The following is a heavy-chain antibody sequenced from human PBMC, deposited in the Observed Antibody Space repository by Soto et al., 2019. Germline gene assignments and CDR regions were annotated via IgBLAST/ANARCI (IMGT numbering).Heavy chain of an antibody. J-gene: IGHJ5*02. V-gene: IGHV1-8*01. Sequence: ASVKVSCKASGYTFTSYDINWVRQATGQGLEWMGWMNPNSGNTGYAQKFQGRVTMTRNTSISTAYMELTSLRYEDTAIYFCARDHSITNSGYSYWWFDPWGQGTLVTVSS. D-gene: IGHD3-22*01. CDR1: GYTFTSYD. CDR2: MNPNSGNT. CDR3: ARDHSITNSGYSYWWFDP.